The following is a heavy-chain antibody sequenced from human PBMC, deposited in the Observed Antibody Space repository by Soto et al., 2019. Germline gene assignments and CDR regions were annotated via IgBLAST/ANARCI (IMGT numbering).Heavy chain of an antibody. CDR2: ISGSGDNR. J-gene: IGHJ2*01. Sequence: EVQLLDSGGGLVQPGGSLRLSCAASGFTFNNYAMTWVRQAPGKGLEWVSTISGSGDNRYYADCVKGRSTISRDNSKNTLYLEINSLRAEDTAVYYCAKIRDHTYGNWHFDLWGRGTLVTVSS. CDR1: GFTFNNYA. D-gene: IGHD3-10*01. CDR3: AKIRDHTYGNWHFDL. V-gene: IGHV3-23*01.